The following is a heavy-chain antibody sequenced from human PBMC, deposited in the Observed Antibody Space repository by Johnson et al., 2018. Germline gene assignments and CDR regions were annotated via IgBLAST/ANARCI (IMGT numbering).Heavy chain of an antibody. CDR1: GFPFNAYG. V-gene: IGHV3-30*18. J-gene: IGHJ1*01. D-gene: IGHD6-25*01. CDR2: ISYDGTNK. CDR3: AKAAATIVRDAEYFQH. Sequence: QVQLVESGGGVVQPGRSLRLSCAASGFPFNAYGMHWVRQAPGKGLEWVAVISYDGTNKYYVDSVKGRFTISRDKSKNTLYLQMNSLRAEETAVYYCAKAAATIVRDAEYFQHWGQGALVTVS.